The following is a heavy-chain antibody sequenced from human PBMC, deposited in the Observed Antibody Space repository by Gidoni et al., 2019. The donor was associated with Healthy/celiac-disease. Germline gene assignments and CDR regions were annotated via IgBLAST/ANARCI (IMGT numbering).Heavy chain of an antibody. J-gene: IGHJ1*01. CDR1: GYTFTSYY. CDR3: ARDSGMGYYGSEYFQH. D-gene: IGHD3-10*01. Sequence: QVQLVQSGAEVNKPGASVKASCKASGYTFTSYYMHWVRQAPGQGLEWMGIINPSGGSTSYAQKFQGRVTMTRDTSTSTVYMELSSLRSEDTAVFYCARDSGMGYYGSEYFQHWGQGTLVTVSS. CDR2: INPSGGST. V-gene: IGHV1-46*01.